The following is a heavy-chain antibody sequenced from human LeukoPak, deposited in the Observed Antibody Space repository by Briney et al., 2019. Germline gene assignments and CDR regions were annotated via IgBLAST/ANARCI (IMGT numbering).Heavy chain of an antibody. V-gene: IGHV3-21*01. Sequence: GGSLRLSCAASGFTFSSYSMNWVRQAPGKGLEWVSSISSSGSYIYYADSVKGRFTISRDNAKNSLYLQMNSLRAEDTAAYYCASPGGNDSSGYYNYYYYGMDVWGQGTTVTVSS. J-gene: IGHJ6*02. CDR2: ISSSGSYI. D-gene: IGHD3-22*01. CDR3: ASPGGNDSSGYYNYYYYGMDV. CDR1: GFTFSSYS.